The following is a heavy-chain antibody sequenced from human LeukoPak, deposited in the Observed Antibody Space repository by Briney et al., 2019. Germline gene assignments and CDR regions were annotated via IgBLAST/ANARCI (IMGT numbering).Heavy chain of an antibody. V-gene: IGHV3-7*01. CDR3: ARIGYSSSSFDY. CDR1: GFTFTNYW. CDR2: IKQDGSVK. J-gene: IGHJ4*02. D-gene: IGHD6-6*01. Sequence: GGSLRLSCAASGFTFTNYWMSWVRQAPGKGLERVANIKQDGSVKYYGVSVKGRFTIPRDNAKNSVYLQMNSLRVEDTAVYYCARIGYSSSSFDYWGQGILVTVSS.